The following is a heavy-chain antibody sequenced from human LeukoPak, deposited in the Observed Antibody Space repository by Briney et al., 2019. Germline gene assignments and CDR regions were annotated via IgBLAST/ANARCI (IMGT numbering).Heavy chain of an antibody. CDR3: ARDADYDILTGYTPPPFGAFDI. CDR2: ISSSSSTI. V-gene: IGHV3-48*01. D-gene: IGHD3-9*01. Sequence: PGGSLRLSCAASGFTFSSYSMNWVRQAPGKGLEWVSYISSSSSTIYYADSVKGRFTISRDNAKNSLYLQMNSLRAEDTAVYYCARDADYDILTGYTPPPFGAFDIWGQGTMVTVSS. J-gene: IGHJ3*02. CDR1: GFTFSSYS.